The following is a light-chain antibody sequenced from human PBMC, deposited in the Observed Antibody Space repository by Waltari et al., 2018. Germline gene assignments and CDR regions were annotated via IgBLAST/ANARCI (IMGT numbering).Light chain of an antibody. CDR2: EVS. V-gene: IGKV2D-29*01. Sequence: DVVMTQSSLSLSVTPGQRASISCKPSQSLLLSGGKSYLCWYLQKPGQPPQLLIYEVSNRFSGVPDRFSGSGSGTDFTLKISRVEAEDVGVYFCMQSIEFPLTFGGGTTVEIK. CDR1: QSLLLSGGKSY. CDR3: MQSIEFPLT. J-gene: IGKJ4*01.